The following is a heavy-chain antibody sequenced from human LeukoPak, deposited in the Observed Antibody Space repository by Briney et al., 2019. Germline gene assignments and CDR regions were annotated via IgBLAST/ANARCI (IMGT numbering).Heavy chain of an antibody. CDR3: ARVGGYSYGHPFDY. CDR1: AFTFSDYS. V-gene: IGHV3-48*02. J-gene: IGHJ4*02. D-gene: IGHD5-18*01. Sequence: GGSLRLSCAASAFTFSDYSMNWVRQAPGKGLEWVSYISSDSAIYYADSVKGRFTISRDNAKNSLYLQMNSLRDEDTAVYYCARVGGYSYGHPFDYWGQGTLVTVSS. CDR2: ISSDSAI.